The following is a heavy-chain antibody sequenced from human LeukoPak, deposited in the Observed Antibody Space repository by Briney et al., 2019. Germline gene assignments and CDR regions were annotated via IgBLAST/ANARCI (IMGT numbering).Heavy chain of an antibody. CDR1: GFTFSNYA. Sequence: GGSLRLSCAASGFTFSNYAMSWVRQTPGKGLEWVSTITSSGASTYYRDSVKGRFTISRDNSKNRLYLQMNSLRTEDTAVYYCARLTLYDFLSGFVPDYYYSYMDVWGKGTTVTVSS. CDR3: ARLTLYDFLSGFVPDYYYSYMDV. V-gene: IGHV3-23*01. D-gene: IGHD3-3*01. J-gene: IGHJ6*03. CDR2: ITSSGAST.